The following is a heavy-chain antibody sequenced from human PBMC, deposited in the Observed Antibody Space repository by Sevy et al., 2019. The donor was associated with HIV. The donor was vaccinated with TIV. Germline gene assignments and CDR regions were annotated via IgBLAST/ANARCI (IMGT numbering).Heavy chain of an antibody. CDR1: DDSINSYY. J-gene: IGHJ4*02. CDR3: ARGAVVIGTAATPVLDF. D-gene: IGHD2-2*01. Sequence: SETLSLICSVSDDSINSYYWSWIRQPPGKGLEWIGYIYNNIGSTSYNPSLTSRVTISVDTSKNQFSLKLTSVTAADTVVYYCARGAVVIGTAATPVLDFWGLGSLVTVSS. CDR2: IYNNIGST. V-gene: IGHV4-59*08.